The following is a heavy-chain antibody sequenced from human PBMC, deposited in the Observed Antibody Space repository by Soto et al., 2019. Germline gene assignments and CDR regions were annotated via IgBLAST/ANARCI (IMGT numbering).Heavy chain of an antibody. V-gene: IGHV4-34*01. CDR2: INHSGST. CDR1: GGSFSGYY. D-gene: IGHD6-13*01. CDR3: ARVRRYSSSWYYYYYGMDV. J-gene: IGHJ6*02. Sequence: PSDTLSLTCAVYGGSFSGYYWSWIRQPPGKGLEWIGEINHSGSTNYNPSLKSRVTISVDTSKNQFSLKLSSVTAADTAVYYCARVRRYSSSWYYYYYGMDVWGQGTTVTVSS.